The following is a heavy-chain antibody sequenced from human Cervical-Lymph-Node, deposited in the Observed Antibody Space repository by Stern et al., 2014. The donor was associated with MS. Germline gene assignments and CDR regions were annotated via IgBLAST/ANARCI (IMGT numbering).Heavy chain of an antibody. CDR3: ARAPYDYTKWYGMDV. J-gene: IGHJ6*02. V-gene: IGHV4-59*01. CDR1: GGSISSYY. CDR2: IYSMGST. D-gene: IGHD4-11*01. Sequence: QVQLQESRPGLVKPSETLSLTCTVSGGSISSYYWSWIRQPPGKGLEWIGHIYSMGSTNYNPSLQSRVTISVDMSKNQFSLKLSSVSAADTAVYYCARAPYDYTKWYGMDVWGQGTTVTVSS.